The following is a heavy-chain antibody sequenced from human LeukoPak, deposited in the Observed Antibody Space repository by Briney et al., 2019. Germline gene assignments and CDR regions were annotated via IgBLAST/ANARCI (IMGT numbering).Heavy chain of an antibody. CDR2: INAGNGNT. CDR3: ARLGSDDYSDYYYYGMDV. J-gene: IGHJ6*02. D-gene: IGHD4-11*01. Sequence: ASVKVSCKASGYTFTSYAMHWVRQAPGQRLEWMGWINAGNGNTKYSQKFQGRVTITRDTSASTAYMELGSLRSEDTAVYYCARLGSDDYSDYYYYGMDVWGQGTTVTVSS. CDR1: GYTFTSYA. V-gene: IGHV1-3*01.